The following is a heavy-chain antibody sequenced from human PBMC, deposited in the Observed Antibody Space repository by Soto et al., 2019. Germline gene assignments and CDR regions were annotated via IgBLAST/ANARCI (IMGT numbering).Heavy chain of an antibody. D-gene: IGHD2-21*01. J-gene: IGHJ4*02. V-gene: IGHV3-30*18. CDR1: GFTFSSYG. Sequence: GGSLRLSCAASGFTFSSYGMHWVRQAPGKGLEWVAVISYDGSNKYYADSVKGRFTISRDNSKNTLYLQMNSLRAEDTAVYYCAKSVLVASPGSYFDYWGQGTLVTVSS. CDR2: ISYDGSNK. CDR3: AKSVLVASPGSYFDY.